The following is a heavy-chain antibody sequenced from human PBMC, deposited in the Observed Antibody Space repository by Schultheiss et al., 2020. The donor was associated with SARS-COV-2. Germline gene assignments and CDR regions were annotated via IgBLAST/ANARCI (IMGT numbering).Heavy chain of an antibody. Sequence: GGSLRLSCAASGFTFSSYSMNWVRQAPGKGLEWVSSISSSSSYIYYADSVKGRFTISRDNAKNSLYLQMNSLRAEDTAVYYCAVEHRVVVTANDAFDIWGQGTMVTVSS. D-gene: IGHD2-21*02. CDR2: ISSSSSYI. CDR3: AVEHRVVVTANDAFDI. J-gene: IGHJ3*02. V-gene: IGHV3-21*01. CDR1: GFTFSSYS.